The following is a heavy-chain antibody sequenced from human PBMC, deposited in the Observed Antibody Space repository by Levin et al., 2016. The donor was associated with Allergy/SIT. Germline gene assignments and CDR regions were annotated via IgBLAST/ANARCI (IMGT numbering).Heavy chain of an antibody. V-gene: IGHV1-3*01. D-gene: IGHD6-13*01. CDR2: INAGNGNT. CDR3: ARAERKSIAAAGSTGFFDY. CDR1: GYTFTSYA. Sequence: ASVKVSCKASGYTFTSYAMHWVRQAPGQRLEWMGWINAGNGNTKYSQKFQGRVTITRDTSASTAYMELSSLRSEDTAVYYCARAERKSIAAAGSTGFFDYWGQGTLVTVSS. J-gene: IGHJ4*02.